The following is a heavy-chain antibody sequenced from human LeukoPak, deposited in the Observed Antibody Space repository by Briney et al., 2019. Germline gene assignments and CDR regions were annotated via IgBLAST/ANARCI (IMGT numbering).Heavy chain of an antibody. CDR1: GLTFSNYW. J-gene: IGHJ4*02. CDR2: INSDGSNT. CDR3: ARGYSYGYRIDY. Sequence: PGGSLRLSCAISGLTFSNYWMHWVRQAPGKGLGWVPRINSDGSNTSYADSVKGRFTITRDNATRTLYLKLNTLRAEDTAVYYCARGYSYGYRIDYWGQGTLVTVSS. D-gene: IGHD5-18*01. V-gene: IGHV3-74*01.